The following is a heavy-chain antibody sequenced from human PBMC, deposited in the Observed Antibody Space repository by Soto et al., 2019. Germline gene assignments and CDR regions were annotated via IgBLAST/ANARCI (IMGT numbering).Heavy chain of an antibody. CDR3: ARQYYYDSSGNRYYFDY. D-gene: IGHD3-22*01. CDR2: IYPGDSDT. Sequence: GESLKIACKGSGYSFTGDWIGWVRQMLGKGLEWMGIIYPGDSDTRYSPSFQGQVTISADKSISTAYLQWSSLKASDTAMYYCARQYYYDSSGNRYYFDYWGQGTLVTVSS. V-gene: IGHV5-51*01. J-gene: IGHJ4*02. CDR1: GYSFTGDW.